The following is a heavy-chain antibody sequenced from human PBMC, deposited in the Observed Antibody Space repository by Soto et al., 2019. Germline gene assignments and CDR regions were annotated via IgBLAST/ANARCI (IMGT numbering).Heavy chain of an antibody. D-gene: IGHD6-19*01. V-gene: IGHV4-61*08. CDR3: ARGPAYIDGWRTFDL. J-gene: IGHJ4*02. CDR2: TYYNGDT. CDR1: DDSFRGAEYY. Sequence: SETLSLTCTVSDDSFRGAEYYWSWIRQPLGKGPEWIGYTYYNGDTKYNPALKSRVTMSEDTSKNQFSLRLSSVTAADTAVYFCARGPAYIDGWRTFDLWGRGILVTVSS.